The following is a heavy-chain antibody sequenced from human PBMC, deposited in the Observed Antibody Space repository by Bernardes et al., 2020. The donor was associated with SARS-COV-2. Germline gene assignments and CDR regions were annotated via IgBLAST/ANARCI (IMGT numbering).Heavy chain of an antibody. D-gene: IGHD6-25*01. Sequence: SEPLSLTCAVYGGSFTSYFWTWIRQPPGKGLEWIGEINHSGTTHYNSSLKSRVTISVDMTENQFSLKLTSVTAADTGVYYCARGYIAAAAGSFDFWGQGTPVTVSS. V-gene: IGHV4-34*01. CDR3: ARGYIAAAAGSFDF. CDR2: INHSGTT. CDR1: GGSFTSYF. J-gene: IGHJ4*02.